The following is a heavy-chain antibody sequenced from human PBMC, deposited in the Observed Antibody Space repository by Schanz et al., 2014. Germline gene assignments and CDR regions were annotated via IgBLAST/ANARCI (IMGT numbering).Heavy chain of an antibody. Sequence: QVQLVESGGGVVQPGRSLRLSCVASGFTFSSYDVFWVRQAPGKGLEWVGVISYDGSKKSYADSVKGRFTISRDNSKNTLYLQMNSLRPEDTAVYYCARDRRNADLDYWGQGTLVTVSS. J-gene: IGHJ4*02. CDR2: ISYDGSKK. V-gene: IGHV3-30*03. CDR1: GFTFSSYD. D-gene: IGHD1-1*01. CDR3: ARDRRNADLDY.